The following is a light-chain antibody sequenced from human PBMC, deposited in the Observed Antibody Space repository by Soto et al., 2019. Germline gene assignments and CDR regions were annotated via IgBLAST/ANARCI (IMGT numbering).Light chain of an antibody. CDR3: SSYTSSATRV. V-gene: IGLV2-14*01. Sequence: QSVLAQPASVSGSPGQSITISCTATSSDVGDYNYVSWYQQYPGKAPKLVIYEVFNRPSGVSHRFSGSKSDNTASLIISGLQTEDEADYYCSSYTSSATRVFGGGTKVTVL. J-gene: IGLJ2*01. CDR2: EVF. CDR1: SSDVGDYNY.